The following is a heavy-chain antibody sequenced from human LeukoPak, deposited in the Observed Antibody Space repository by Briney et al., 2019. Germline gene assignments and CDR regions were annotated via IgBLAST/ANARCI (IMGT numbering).Heavy chain of an antibody. Sequence: SETLSLTCTVSGGSVSSGSYYWSWIRQPPGKGLEWIGYIYYSGSANYNPSLKSRVTISVDTSKNQFSLKLSSVTAADTAVYYCARYAAGPLDYWGQGTLVTVSS. D-gene: IGHD6-13*01. V-gene: IGHV4-61*01. CDR1: GGSVSSGSYY. CDR2: IYYSGSA. J-gene: IGHJ4*02. CDR3: ARYAAGPLDY.